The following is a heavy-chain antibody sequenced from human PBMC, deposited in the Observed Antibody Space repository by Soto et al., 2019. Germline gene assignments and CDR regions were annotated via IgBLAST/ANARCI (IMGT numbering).Heavy chain of an antibody. CDR1: GYTFTSYA. CDR2: INAGNGNT. D-gene: IGHD3-3*01. Sequence: ASVKVSCKASGYTFTSYAMHWVRQAPGQRLEWMGWINAGNGNTKYSQKFQGRVTITRDTSASTAYMELSSLRAEDTAVYYCAREPGEGYYYYFDYWGQGTLVTVSS. CDR3: AREPGEGYYYYFDY. V-gene: IGHV1-3*01. J-gene: IGHJ4*02.